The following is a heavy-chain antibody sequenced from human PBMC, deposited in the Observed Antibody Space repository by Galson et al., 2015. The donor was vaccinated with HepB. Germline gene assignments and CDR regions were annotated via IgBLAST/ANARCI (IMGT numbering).Heavy chain of an antibody. V-gene: IGHV1-18*01. J-gene: IGHJ4*02. CDR1: GYTFTSNG. CDR3: ARDQNYISDS. Sequence: SVKVSCKASGYTFTSNGLSWVRQAPGQGLEWMGWISSHGGDTKSAQNFQGRLIMTRDKSTATAYLQLRSLTADDTAVYYCARDQNYISDSWGQGTLVTVSS. D-gene: IGHD1-7*01. CDR2: ISSHGGDT.